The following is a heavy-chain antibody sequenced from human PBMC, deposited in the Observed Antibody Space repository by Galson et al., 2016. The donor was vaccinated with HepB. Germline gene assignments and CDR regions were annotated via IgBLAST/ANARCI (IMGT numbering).Heavy chain of an antibody. CDR1: GYSFSNYW. CDR3: ARLGFDLSTGSPPGWFDP. D-gene: IGHD3-9*01. Sequence: QSGAEVKKPGESLKISCTGSGYSFSNYWIVWVRQMPGKGLEWMGIIFPDDSDSKYSPSFEGHVTISADKSINTVYLQWTSLRASDTAMYYCARLGFDLSTGSPPGWFDPWGQGTLVTVSS. J-gene: IGHJ5*02. CDR2: IFPDDSDS. V-gene: IGHV5-51*01.